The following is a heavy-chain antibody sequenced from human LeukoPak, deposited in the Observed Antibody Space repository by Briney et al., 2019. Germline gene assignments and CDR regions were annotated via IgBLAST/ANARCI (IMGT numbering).Heavy chain of an antibody. CDR1: GFTFHTYW. Sequence: PGGSLRLSCAASGFTFHTYWMSWVRQAPGKGLEYVANIKQDASEQYFPDSVRGRFTISRDNVRNSLYLRMNSLRAEDTAVYYCARVRFSGSPYYFDSWGQGTLVTVSS. CDR3: ARVRFSGSPYYFDS. CDR2: IKQDASEQ. V-gene: IGHV3-7*03. J-gene: IGHJ4*02. D-gene: IGHD6-25*01.